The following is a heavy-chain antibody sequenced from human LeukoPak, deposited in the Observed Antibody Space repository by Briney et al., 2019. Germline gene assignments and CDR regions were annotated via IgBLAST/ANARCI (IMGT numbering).Heavy chain of an antibody. J-gene: IGHJ4*02. V-gene: IGHV4-59*12. Sequence: SETLSLTCTVSDGSITNNDWSWVRQTPGKGLEFIGYVHYSGTTNYNPSLRSRVTISIDTSRKHFFLKLKSVTAADTAVYYCARPKRRYYFDYWGQGTQVTVSS. CDR1: DGSITNND. D-gene: IGHD4-17*01. CDR3: ARPKRRYYFDY. CDR2: VHYSGTT.